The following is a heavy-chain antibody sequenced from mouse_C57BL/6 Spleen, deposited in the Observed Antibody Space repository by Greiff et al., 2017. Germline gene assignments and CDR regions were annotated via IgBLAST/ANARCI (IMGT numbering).Heavy chain of an antibody. Sequence: EVQLQQSGPELVKPGASVKISCKASGYTFTDYYMNWVKQSPGKSLEWIGDINPNNGGTSYNQKFKGKATLTVDKSSSTAYMELRSLTSEDSAVYYCAMVITNYYAMDYWGQGTSVTVSS. V-gene: IGHV1-26*01. J-gene: IGHJ4*01. CDR1: GYTFTDYY. CDR3: AMVITNYYAMDY. D-gene: IGHD2-4*01. CDR2: INPNNGGT.